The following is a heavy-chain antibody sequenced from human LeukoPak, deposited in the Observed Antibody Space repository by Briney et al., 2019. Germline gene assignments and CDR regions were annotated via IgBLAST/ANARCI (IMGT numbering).Heavy chain of an antibody. CDR3: ATYKNWVAGDV. CDR1: GFSFSDSW. Sequence: GGSLRLSCAASGFSFSDSWMSWVRQALGKGPEWVANIKEEESQEHYAESVKGRFTVSRDNAKNSLFLQMNSLRVEDTAVYYCATYKNWVAGDVWGQGTTVSVSS. J-gene: IGHJ6*02. V-gene: IGHV3-7*01. D-gene: IGHD7-27*01. CDR2: IKEEESQE.